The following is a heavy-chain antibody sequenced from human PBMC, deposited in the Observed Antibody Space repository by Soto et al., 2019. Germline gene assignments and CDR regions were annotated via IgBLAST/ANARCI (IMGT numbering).Heavy chain of an antibody. CDR3: ATPVLGYMAYYFDY. CDR1: GFTFSSYA. Sequence: EVQLLESGGGLVQPGGSLRLSCAASGFTFSSYAMSWVRQAPGKGLEWVSAISGSGGSTYYAVSVKGRFTISRDNSKNTLYLQMNSLRAEDTAVDYCATPVLGYMAYYFDYWGQGTLVTVSS. V-gene: IGHV3-23*01. CDR2: ISGSGGST. D-gene: IGHD6-13*01. J-gene: IGHJ4*02.